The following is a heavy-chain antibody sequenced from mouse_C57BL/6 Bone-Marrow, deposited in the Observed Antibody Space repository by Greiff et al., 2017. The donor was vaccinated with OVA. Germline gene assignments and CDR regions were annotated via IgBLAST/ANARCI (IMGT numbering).Heavy chain of an antibody. J-gene: IGHJ2*01. D-gene: IGHD3-2*01. CDR2: IYPGNSDT. CDR3: TRGADREDY. V-gene: IGHV1-5*01. Sequence: VQLKESGTVLARPGASVKMSCKTSGYTFTSYWMHWVKQRPGQGLEWIGAIYPGNSDTSYNQKFKGKAKLTADTSASTAYMELSSLTKEDSAVYYCTRGADREDYWGQGTTLTVSS. CDR1: GYTFTSYW.